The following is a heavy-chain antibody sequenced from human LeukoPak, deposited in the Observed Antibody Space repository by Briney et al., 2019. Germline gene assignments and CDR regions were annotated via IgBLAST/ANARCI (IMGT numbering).Heavy chain of an antibody. J-gene: IGHJ4*02. CDR3: VRGSSTWSPLGDY. CDR2: ISPDGSTT. CDR1: GFTFSTYW. D-gene: IGHD6-13*01. V-gene: IGHV3-74*01. Sequence: GGSLRLSCAASGFTFSTYWMHWVRQAPGQGPVWVSRISPDGSTTTYADSVRGRFSISRDNAKNTLYMQMNSLRVDDTAVYYCVRGSSTWSPLGDYWGQGTLVTVSS.